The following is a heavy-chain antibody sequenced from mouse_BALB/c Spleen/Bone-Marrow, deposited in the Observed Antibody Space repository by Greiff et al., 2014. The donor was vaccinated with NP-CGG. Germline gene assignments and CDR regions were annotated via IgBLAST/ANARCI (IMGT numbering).Heavy chain of an antibody. V-gene: IGHV1-69*02. CDR1: GYTFTSYW. CDR3: TRDEGHGAMDY. J-gene: IGHJ4*01. CDR2: IYPSDSYT. Sequence: VQLVESGAELVRPGASVKLSCKASGYTFTSYWINWVKQRPGQGLEWIGNIYPSDSYTNYNQKFKDKATLTVDKSSSTAYMQLSSPTSEDSAVYYCTRDEGHGAMDYWGQGTSVTVSS.